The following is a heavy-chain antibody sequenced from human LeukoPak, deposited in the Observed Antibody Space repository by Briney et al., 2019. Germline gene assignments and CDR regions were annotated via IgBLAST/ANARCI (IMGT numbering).Heavy chain of an antibody. Sequence: SETLSLTCAVYGGSFSGYYWSWIRQPPGKGLEWIGEINHSGSTNYNPSLKSRVTISVDTSKNQFSLKLSSVTAADTAVYYCASWETDYGGSDAFDIWGQGTMVTVSS. V-gene: IGHV4-34*01. CDR1: GGSFSGYY. CDR3: ASWETDYGGSDAFDI. CDR2: INHSGST. D-gene: IGHD4-23*01. J-gene: IGHJ3*02.